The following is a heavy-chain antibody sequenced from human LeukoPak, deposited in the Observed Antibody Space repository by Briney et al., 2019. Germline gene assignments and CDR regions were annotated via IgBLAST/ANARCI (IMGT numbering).Heavy chain of an antibody. D-gene: IGHD1-14*01. J-gene: IGHJ5*02. CDR1: GASISSSTDY. CDR2: IYYSGST. V-gene: IGHV4-39*01. CDR3: AGLIRPGWFDP. Sequence: PSETLSLTCTVSGASISSSTDYWGWIRQPPGKGLEWIANIYYSGSTSYNPSLKSRVTISVDTSKNQFSLKLSSVTAADTAVYYCAGLIRPGWFDPWGQGTLVTVSS.